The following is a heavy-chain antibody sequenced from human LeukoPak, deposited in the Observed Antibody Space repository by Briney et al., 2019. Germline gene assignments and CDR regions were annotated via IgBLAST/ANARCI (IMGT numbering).Heavy chain of an antibody. CDR1: GFTFSSYW. Sequence: SGGSLRLSCAASGFTFSSYWMSWVRQAPGKGLEWVANIKQDGSEKYYVDSVKGRFTISRDNTRNSLYLQMSSLRAEDTAVYFCARSGHLPRSTKSIDAFDNWGQGTMVTVSS. CDR2: IKQDGSEK. V-gene: IGHV3-7*01. D-gene: IGHD1-14*01. CDR3: ARSGHLPRSTKSIDAFDN. J-gene: IGHJ3*02.